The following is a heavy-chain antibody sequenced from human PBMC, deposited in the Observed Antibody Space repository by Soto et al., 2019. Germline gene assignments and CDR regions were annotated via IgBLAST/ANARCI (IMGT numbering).Heavy chain of an antibody. Sequence: SETLSLTCIVSGGSIGSGGYYWSWIRQHPGKGLKRIGYIYYSGSTYYNPSLKSRVTISVDTSKNQFSLKLSSVTAADTAVYYCAGSFGVAAAGPFDYWGQGTLVKVSS. V-gene: IGHV4-31*03. CDR3: AGSFGVAAAGPFDY. CDR1: GGSIGSGGYY. D-gene: IGHD6-13*01. J-gene: IGHJ4*02. CDR2: IYYSGST.